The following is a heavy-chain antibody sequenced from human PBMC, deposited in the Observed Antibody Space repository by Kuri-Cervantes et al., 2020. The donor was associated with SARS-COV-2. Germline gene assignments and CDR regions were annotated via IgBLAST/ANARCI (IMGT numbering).Heavy chain of an antibody. D-gene: IGHD1-26*01. CDR2: ISDDGSNK. CDR3: ARAEYSGTYLGWGYFQH. V-gene: IGHV3-30-3*01. Sequence: GESLKISCAASGFTFTSYAIHWVRQAPGKGLEWVAVISDDGSNKYYADSVKGRFTISRDNSKNRLYLQMTSLRTEDTAVYYCARAEYSGTYLGWGYFQHWGQGTLVTVSS. J-gene: IGHJ1*01. CDR1: GFTFTSYA.